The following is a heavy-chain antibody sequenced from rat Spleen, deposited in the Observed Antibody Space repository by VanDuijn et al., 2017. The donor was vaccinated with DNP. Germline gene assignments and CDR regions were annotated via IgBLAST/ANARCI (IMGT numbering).Heavy chain of an antibody. CDR1: GFAFSTAW. Sequence: EVQVLESGGGLVQPGNSLKLSCATSGFAFSTAWMYWFRQFPEKRLEWIARIKAKSNNYATDYTESVKGRFTISRDDSKSSIYLQMNNLQGEDTDIYYCAGADGRYYYTYAMDAWGQGTSVTVSS. CDR2: IKAKSNNYAT. D-gene: IGHD1-12*02. V-gene: IGHV6-6*01. CDR3: AGADGRYYYTYAMDA. J-gene: IGHJ4*01.